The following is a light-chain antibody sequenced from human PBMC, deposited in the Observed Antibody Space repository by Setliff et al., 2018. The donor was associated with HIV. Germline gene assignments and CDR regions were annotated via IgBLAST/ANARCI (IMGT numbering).Light chain of an antibody. Sequence: SVLTQPASVSGSPGQSITISCTGTSSDVGGYKYVSWYQHHPGKAPKLMLYEVTKRPSGISDRFSGSKSGDTASLTISGLQAEDEADYYCCSYAGSRTFYVFGTGTKVTVL. CDR2: EVT. CDR3: CSYAGSRTFYV. V-gene: IGLV2-23*02. CDR1: SSDVGGYKY. J-gene: IGLJ1*01.